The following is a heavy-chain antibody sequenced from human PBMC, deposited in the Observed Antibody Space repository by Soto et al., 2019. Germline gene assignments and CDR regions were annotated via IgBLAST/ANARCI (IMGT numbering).Heavy chain of an antibody. V-gene: IGHV3-33*03. CDR3: ARLYCSASSCYSVGAFDI. CDR1: GFTLSSYG. Sequence: GGSLRLSCAASGFTLSSYGMHWVRQAPGKGLEWVALIWFDGSDKYSADSVKGRFTISRDNSKNTLYLQMNSLRAEDTAVYYCARLYCSASSCYSVGAFDIWGQGTMVTVSS. J-gene: IGHJ3*02. CDR2: IWFDGSDK. D-gene: IGHD2-15*01.